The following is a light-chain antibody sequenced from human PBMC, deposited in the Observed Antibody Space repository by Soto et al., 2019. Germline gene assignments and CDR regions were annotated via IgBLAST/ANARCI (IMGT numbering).Light chain of an antibody. CDR3: ATWYDSLSGVV. V-gene: IGLV1-47*02. CDR2: SND. J-gene: IGLJ2*01. Sequence: QSVLTQQPSASGTPGQRVTISCSGSSSNIETNDIFWHQQLPGSAPKLLIYSNDQRPSGVPDRFSASKSGTSASLAISGLRSEDEAEYFCATWYDSLSGVVFGGGTKVTVL. CDR1: SSNIETND.